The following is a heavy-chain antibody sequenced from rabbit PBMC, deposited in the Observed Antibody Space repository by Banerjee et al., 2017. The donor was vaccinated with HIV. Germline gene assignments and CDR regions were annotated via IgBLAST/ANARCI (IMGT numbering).Heavy chain of an antibody. CDR2: IDGGVSGST. J-gene: IGHJ3*01. CDR3: ARDYVDSVGYGAYELHL. D-gene: IGHD2-1*01. V-gene: IGHV1S45*01. Sequence: QEQLEESGGDLVKPEGSLTLTCTASGFSFSSRYWICWVRQAPGKGLEWIACIDGGVSGSTYYANWAKGRFTISKTSSTTVTLQMTSLTAADTATYFCARDYVDSVGYGAYELHLWGQGTLVTVS. CDR1: GFSFSSRYW.